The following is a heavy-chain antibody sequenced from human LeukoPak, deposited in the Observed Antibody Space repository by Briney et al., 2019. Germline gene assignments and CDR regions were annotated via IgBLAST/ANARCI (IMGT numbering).Heavy chain of an antibody. D-gene: IGHD5-12*01. J-gene: IGHJ4*02. CDR2: INPNSGGT. CDR1: GFTFNAYN. CDR3: ARATDIVATIGY. V-gene: IGHV1-2*02. Sequence: VASVKVSCKASGFTFNAYNIHWVRQAPGQGLEWMGWINPNSGGTNYAQKFQGRVTMTKDTSISTVYMELSRLTSDDTAVYYCARATDIVATIGYWGQGTLVTVSS.